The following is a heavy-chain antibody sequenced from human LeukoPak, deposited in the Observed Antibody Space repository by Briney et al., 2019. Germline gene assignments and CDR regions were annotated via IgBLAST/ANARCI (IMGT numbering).Heavy chain of an antibody. D-gene: IGHD5-18*01. V-gene: IGHV3-23*01. CDR1: GFTFSSYA. J-gene: IGHJ4*02. Sequence: PGGSLRLSCAASGFTFSSYAMSWVRQAPGKGLERVSAISGSGGSTYYADSMKGRFTISRDNSKNTLYLQMNSLRAEDTAVYYCAKEVSRRGYSYGPLYYFDYWGQGTLVTVSS. CDR3: AKEVSRRGYSYGPLYYFDY. CDR2: ISGSGGST.